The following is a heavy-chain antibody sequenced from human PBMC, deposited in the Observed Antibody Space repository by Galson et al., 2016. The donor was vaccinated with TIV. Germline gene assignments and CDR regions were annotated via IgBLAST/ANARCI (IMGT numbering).Heavy chain of an antibody. J-gene: IGHJ4*02. CDR1: GYTFNNYD. D-gene: IGHD2-15*01. V-gene: IGHV1-8*01. Sequence: SVKVSCKASGYTFNNYDISWVRQATGQGLEWMGWMNPNSGNAGYAQMFQGRVTMTSNTSVNTAYMEVRSLRFEDTAVYYCARARRGYCSGGSCLPGYWGQGTLVTVSS. CDR2: MNPNSGNA. CDR3: ARARRGYCSGGSCLPGY.